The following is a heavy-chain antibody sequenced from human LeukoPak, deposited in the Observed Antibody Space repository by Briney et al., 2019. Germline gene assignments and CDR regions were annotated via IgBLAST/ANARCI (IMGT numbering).Heavy chain of an antibody. Sequence: PGGSLRLSCAASGFTVSSNYMSWVRQAPGQGLEWVSVIYSGGSTYYADSVKGRFTISRDNSKNTLYLQMNSLRAEDTAVYYCARTRGYSGYDGEYYFDYWGQGTLVTVSS. V-gene: IGHV3-66*02. J-gene: IGHJ4*02. CDR2: IYSGGST. CDR3: ARTRGYSGYDGEYYFDY. D-gene: IGHD5-12*01. CDR1: GFTVSSNY.